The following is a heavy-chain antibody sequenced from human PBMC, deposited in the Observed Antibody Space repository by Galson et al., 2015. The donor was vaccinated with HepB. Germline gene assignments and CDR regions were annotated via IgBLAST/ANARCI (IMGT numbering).Heavy chain of an antibody. CDR1: GFTFSYYA. CDR2: ITPSGDNK. Sequence: SLRLSCAASGFTFSYYAMAWVRQAPGKGLGWISAITPSGDNKYSAGSMKGRFFLSRDNSRNTLLLQMNSLRAEDTAVYYCTRDQGDDYPNYYYYSGMDGWGQATAMTVS. D-gene: IGHD4-11*01. J-gene: IGHJ6*02. V-gene: IGHV3-23*01. CDR3: TRDQGDDYPNYYYYSGMDG.